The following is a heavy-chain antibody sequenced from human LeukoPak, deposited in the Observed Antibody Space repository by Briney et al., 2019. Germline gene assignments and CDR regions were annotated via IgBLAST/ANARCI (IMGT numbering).Heavy chain of an antibody. Sequence: PSETLSLTCTVSGGSISSSSYYWGWIRQPPGKGLEWIGSIYYSGSTYYNPSLKSRVTISVDTSKDQFSLKLSSVTAADTAVYYCARDIRFRATAFDIWGQGTMVTVSS. J-gene: IGHJ3*02. CDR2: IYYSGST. CDR1: GGSISSSSYY. V-gene: IGHV4-39*07. CDR3: ARDIRFRATAFDI. D-gene: IGHD3-16*01.